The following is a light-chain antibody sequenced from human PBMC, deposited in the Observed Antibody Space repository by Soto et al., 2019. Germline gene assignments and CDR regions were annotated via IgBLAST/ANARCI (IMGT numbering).Light chain of an antibody. J-gene: IGKJ1*01. V-gene: IGKV1-5*03. Sequence: DIHMTQSPSTLSASVVDIVTITCRASQSVSSWVAWYHLKPGKAPKLLIYKASTLETGVPSRFSGSGSRTEFTLTISSLQPDDFATYYCQHYASFSGAFGQGTKVDI. CDR1: QSVSSW. CDR2: KAS. CDR3: QHYASFSGA.